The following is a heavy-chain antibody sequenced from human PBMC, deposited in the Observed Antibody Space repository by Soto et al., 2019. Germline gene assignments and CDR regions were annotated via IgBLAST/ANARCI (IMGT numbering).Heavy chain of an antibody. V-gene: IGHV4-59*01. CDR2: IYYSGST. D-gene: IGHD6-6*01. CDR1: CGSISDFY. CDR3: ARVGGLAARTFDY. J-gene: IGHJ4*02. Sequence: KTSETLSLTCTVSCGSISDFYWSWIRQPPGKGLEWIGYIYYSGSTNYNPSLKSRVTIPVDTSKNQFSLNLRSMSPADTAVYYCARVGGLAARTFDYWGPGTLVTVSS.